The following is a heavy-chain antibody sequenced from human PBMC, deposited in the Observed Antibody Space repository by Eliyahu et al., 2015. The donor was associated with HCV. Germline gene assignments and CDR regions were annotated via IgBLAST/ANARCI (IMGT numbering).Heavy chain of an antibody. CDR3: ASGGGGIAVAGTGGWFDP. Sequence: QVQLQESGPGLVKPSETLSLTCTVSGGSITTYYWSWIRQPPGKGXEWIGYIHXSGSTNYNPSLKXRVIISVDTSKNQFSLNLTSVTAADTGVYYCASGGGGIAVAGTGGWFDPWGQGTLVTVSS. D-gene: IGHD6-19*01. J-gene: IGHJ5*02. V-gene: IGHV4-59*01. CDR2: IHXSGST. CDR1: GGSITTYY.